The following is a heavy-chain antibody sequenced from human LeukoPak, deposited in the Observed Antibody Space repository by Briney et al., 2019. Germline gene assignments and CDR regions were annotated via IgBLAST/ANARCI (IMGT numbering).Heavy chain of an antibody. CDR3: TRVPSSYGYVESPFDY. CDR1: GFTFSGSA. J-gene: IGHJ4*02. Sequence: GGSLRLSCAASGFTFSGSAMHWVRQASGKGLEWVGRIRSKANSYATAYAASVKGRFTISRDDSKNTAYLQMNSLKTEDTAVYYCTRVPSSYGYVESPFDYWGQGTLVTVSS. D-gene: IGHD5-18*01. CDR2: IRSKANSYAT. V-gene: IGHV3-73*01.